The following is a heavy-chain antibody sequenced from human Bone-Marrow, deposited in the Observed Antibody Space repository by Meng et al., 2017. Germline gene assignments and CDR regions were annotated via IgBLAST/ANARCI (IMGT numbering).Heavy chain of an antibody. CDR1: GGSISDRSYY. CDR2: IYYFGDT. Sequence: QLQLQEAGPGRGKPAESLSLTCTGAGGSISDRSYYWGWIRQPPGKGLEWIGSIYYFGDTFYSPSLRSRVTISVDTSKNQFSLKLSSVTAADTAVFYCARHKGNSYGYLYFDYWGQGILVTVSS. V-gene: IGHV4-39*01. J-gene: IGHJ4*02. D-gene: IGHD5-18*01. CDR3: ARHKGNSYGYLYFDY.